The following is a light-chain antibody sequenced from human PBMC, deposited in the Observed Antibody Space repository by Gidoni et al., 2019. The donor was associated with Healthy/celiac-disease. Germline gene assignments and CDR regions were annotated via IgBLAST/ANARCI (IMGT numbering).Light chain of an antibody. CDR3: QQSYTTPPT. CDR2: ATS. V-gene: IGKV1-39*01. CDR1: QSISSD. Sequence: DIQMTQSPSSLSASVGDRVTITCRASQSISSDLNWYQQKPGNAHKLLIDATSSLHSGVPSRCSGSGSGTDFTLTISSLQAEDVATYYCQQSYTTPPTFGQXTKLEIK. J-gene: IGKJ2*01.